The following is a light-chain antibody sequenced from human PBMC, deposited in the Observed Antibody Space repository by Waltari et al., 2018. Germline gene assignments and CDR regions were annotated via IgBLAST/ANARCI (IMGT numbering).Light chain of an antibody. CDR2: AAT. Sequence: DIQMTQSPSSLSAPVGDTVTITCRASQGIRSYLNWFQQKPGKAPKLLIYAATTLQSGVPSRFSGSGSGTEFTLIISSLQPEDFAAYYCLQHNSYPFTFGPGTKLDIK. V-gene: IGKV1-17*01. CDR1: QGIRSY. J-gene: IGKJ3*01. CDR3: LQHNSYPFT.